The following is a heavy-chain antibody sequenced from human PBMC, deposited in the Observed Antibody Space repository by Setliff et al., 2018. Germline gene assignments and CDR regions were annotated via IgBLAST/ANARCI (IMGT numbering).Heavy chain of an antibody. D-gene: IGHD6-25*01. J-gene: IGHJ5*02. CDR2: ISWNGGIT. Sequence: PGGSLRLSCAASQFTFDDYGMAWVRQAPGKGLEWVSGISWNGGITGYGDSVKGRFTISRDNAENSLYLQMNSLRAEDTALYYCVPGRGSWGQGALVTVS. V-gene: IGHV3-20*04. CDR1: QFTFDDYG. CDR3: VPGRGS.